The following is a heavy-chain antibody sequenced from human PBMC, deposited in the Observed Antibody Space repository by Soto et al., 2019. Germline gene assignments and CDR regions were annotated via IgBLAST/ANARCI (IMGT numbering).Heavy chain of an antibody. CDR3: ASVRFNWNYGNWFDP. D-gene: IGHD1-7*01. J-gene: IGHJ5*02. CDR2: INPNSGGT. CDR1: AYPLTCYY. V-gene: IGHV1-2*02. Sequence: SVKLACKPPAYPLTCYYMHLVRQAPGQGLEWMGWINPNSGGTNYAQKFQGRVAMTRDTSISTAYMELSRLRSDDTAVYYCASVRFNWNYGNWFDPWGQGTLVTVSS.